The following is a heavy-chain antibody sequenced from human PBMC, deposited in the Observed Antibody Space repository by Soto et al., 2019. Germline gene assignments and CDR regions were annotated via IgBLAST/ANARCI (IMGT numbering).Heavy chain of an antibody. D-gene: IGHD3-10*01. V-gene: IGHV1-3*01. CDR2: INAGNGNT. Sequence: ASVKVSCKASGYTFTSYAMHWVRQAPGQRLEWMGWINAGNGNTKYSQKFQGRVTITRDTSASTAYMELSSLRSEDTAVYYCGRDPNQSEFGWFDPWGQGTLVTVSS. J-gene: IGHJ5*02. CDR1: GYTFTSYA. CDR3: GRDPNQSEFGWFDP.